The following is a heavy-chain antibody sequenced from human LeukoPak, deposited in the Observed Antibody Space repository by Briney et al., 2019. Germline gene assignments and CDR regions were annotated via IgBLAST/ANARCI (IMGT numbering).Heavy chain of an antibody. CDR1: GGSISSYY. Sequence: ETLSLTCTVSGGSISSYYWSWIRQPPGKGLEWIGYIYYSGSTNYNPSLKSRVTISVDTSKNQFSLKLSSVTAADTAVYYCARGLVDTAMVVDYWGQGTLVTVSS. J-gene: IGHJ4*02. V-gene: IGHV4-59*01. D-gene: IGHD5-18*01. CDR3: ARGLVDTAMVVDY. CDR2: IYYSGST.